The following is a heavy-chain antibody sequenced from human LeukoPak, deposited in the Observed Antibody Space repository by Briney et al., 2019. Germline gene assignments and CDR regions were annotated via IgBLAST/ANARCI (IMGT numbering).Heavy chain of an antibody. CDR2: IYYSGST. CDR1: GGSISSSSYY. D-gene: IGHD3-22*01. V-gene: IGHV4-39*07. Sequence: ETLSLTCTVSGGSISSSSYYWGWIRQPPGKGLEWIGSIYYSGSTYYNPSLKSRVTISVDTSKNQFSLKLSSVTAADTAVYYCARDTPAYYYDSSGYISFDYWGQGTLVTVSS. CDR3: ARDTPAYYYDSSGYISFDY. J-gene: IGHJ4*02.